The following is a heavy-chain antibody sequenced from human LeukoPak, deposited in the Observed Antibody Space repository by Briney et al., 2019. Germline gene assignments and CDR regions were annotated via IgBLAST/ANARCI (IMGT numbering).Heavy chain of an antibody. CDR3: ARLQTSYYYYGMDV. CDR2: IYYSGST. J-gene: IGHJ6*02. V-gene: IGHV4-59*08. Sequence: KTSETLSLTCTVSGGSISSYYWSWIRQPPGKGLEWIGYIYYSGSTNYNPSLKSRVTISVDTSKNQFSLKLSSVTAADTAVYYCARLQTSYYYYGMDVWGQGTTVTVSS. CDR1: GGSISSYY.